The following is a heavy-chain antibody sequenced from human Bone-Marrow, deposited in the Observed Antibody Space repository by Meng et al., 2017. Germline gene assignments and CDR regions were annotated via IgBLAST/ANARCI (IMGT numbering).Heavy chain of an antibody. CDR2: MKSNVDGGTV. D-gene: IGHD6-13*01. Sequence: ETLSLTCAASGFTFSNAWMTWVRQAPGKGLEWIGRMKSNVDGGTVDYAAAVKGRFTISRDNAKNSLYLQMNSLRAEDTAVYYCARDGIAAAGTYFDYWGQGTLVTVSS. J-gene: IGHJ4*02. V-gene: IGHV3-15*01. CDR1: GFTFSNAW. CDR3: ARDGIAAAGTYFDY.